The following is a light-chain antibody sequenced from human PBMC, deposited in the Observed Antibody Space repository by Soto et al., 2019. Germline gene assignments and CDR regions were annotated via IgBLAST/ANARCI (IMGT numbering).Light chain of an antibody. CDR2: DVS. CDR1: QSVSSY. V-gene: IGKV3-11*01. J-gene: IGKJ3*01. Sequence: EILLTQSPATLSLSPGESASLSCRASQSVSSYLAWYQQKPGQAPRLLIYDVSTRATGIPARFSGSGSGTDFTLTISSLETEALGIYYCQQRSNWPSFTFGPGTKVDIK. CDR3: QQRSNWPSFT.